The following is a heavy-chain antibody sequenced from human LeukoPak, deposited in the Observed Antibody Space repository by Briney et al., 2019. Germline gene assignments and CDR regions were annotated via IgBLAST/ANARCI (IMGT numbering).Heavy chain of an antibody. CDR2: INPNSGGT. D-gene: IGHD3-3*01. V-gene: IGHV1-2*02. CDR3: ARDLRRVTIFGVVPGY. CDR1: GYTFTGYY. Sequence: ASVKVSCKASGYTFTGYYMYWVRQAPGQGLEWMGWINPNSGGTNYAQKFQGRVTMTRDTSISTAYMELSRLRSDDTAVYYCARDLRRVTIFGVVPGYWGQGTLVTVSS. J-gene: IGHJ4*02.